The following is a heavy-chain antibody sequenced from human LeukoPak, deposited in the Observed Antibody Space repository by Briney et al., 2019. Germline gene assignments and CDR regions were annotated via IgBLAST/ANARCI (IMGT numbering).Heavy chain of an antibody. CDR1: GFTFSSYA. CDR2: ISGSGGNT. Sequence: PGGSLRLSCAASGFTFSSYAMSWVRQAPEKGLEWVSGISGSGGNTYYADSVKGRFTISRDNSKNTLYLQMNSLRAEDAAVYYCAKIPVSYSSGWSNFDYWGRGTLVTVSS. D-gene: IGHD6-19*01. CDR3: AKIPVSYSSGWSNFDY. V-gene: IGHV3-23*01. J-gene: IGHJ4*02.